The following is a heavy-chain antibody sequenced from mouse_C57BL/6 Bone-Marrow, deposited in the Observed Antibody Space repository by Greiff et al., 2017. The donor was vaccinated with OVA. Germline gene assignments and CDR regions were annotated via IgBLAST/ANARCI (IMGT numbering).Heavy chain of an antibody. CDR1: GFSFNTYA. D-gene: IGHD1-1*01. CDR2: IRSKSNNYAT. Sequence: EVKLVESGGGLVQPKGSLKLSCAASGFSFNTYAMNWVRQAPGKGLEWVARIRSKSNNYATYYADSVKDRFTISRDDSESMLYLQMNNLKTEDTAMYYCLGEGHYYGSSPFAYWGQGTLVTVSA. CDR3: LGEGHYYGSSPFAY. J-gene: IGHJ3*01. V-gene: IGHV10-1*01.